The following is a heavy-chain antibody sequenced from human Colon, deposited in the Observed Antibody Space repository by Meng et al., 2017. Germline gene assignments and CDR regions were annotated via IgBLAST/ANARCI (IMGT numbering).Heavy chain of an antibody. Sequence: QVPLQDAGPGLVKPSQTLSLTCTVSGGSISSGGFYWSWIRQHPGKGLEWIGYIYYSGSAHYNPSLKTRAAMSVDRSKNQFSLKLNSVTAADTAVYYCARADCTAGICYQFDNWGQGTLVTVSS. J-gene: IGHJ4*02. CDR2: IYYSGSA. D-gene: IGHD2-8*02. CDR3: ARADCTAGICYQFDN. V-gene: IGHV4-31*03. CDR1: GGSISSGGFY.